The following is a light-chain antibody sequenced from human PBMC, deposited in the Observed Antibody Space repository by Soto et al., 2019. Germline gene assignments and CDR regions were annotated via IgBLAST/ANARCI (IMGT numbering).Light chain of an antibody. J-gene: IGKJ1*01. CDR3: QQYGYSFWT. CDR2: SAS. V-gene: IGKV3-20*01. CDR1: HSVSSSY. Sequence: VLTRSPGTLSFSSGERATLSFSVGHSVSSSYLAWYQQKPGQAPRLLIYSASSRATGIPDRFSGSGSGADYTLTLSRLEPEDSAMYYCQQYGYSFWTFGQGTKVDIK.